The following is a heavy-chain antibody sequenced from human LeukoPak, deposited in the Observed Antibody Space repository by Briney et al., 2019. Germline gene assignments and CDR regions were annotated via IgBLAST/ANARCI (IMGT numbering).Heavy chain of an antibody. D-gene: IGHD7-27*01. J-gene: IGHJ4*02. V-gene: IGHV4-39*07. CDR2: IYYSGST. CDR1: GDSISSSSSY. Sequence: PSETLSLTCTVSGDSISSSSSYWGWIRQPPGKGLEWIGSIYYSGSTYYNPSLKSRVTISVDTSKNQFSLKLSSVTAADTAVYYCARSLGRRSPGGYWGQGTLVTVSS. CDR3: ARSLGRRSPGGY.